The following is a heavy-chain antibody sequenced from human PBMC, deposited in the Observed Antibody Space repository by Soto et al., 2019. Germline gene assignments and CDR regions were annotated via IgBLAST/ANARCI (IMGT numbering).Heavy chain of an antibody. CDR1: GDSVSSTNW. Sequence: QVQLQESGPGLVKPSGTLSLTCAVSGDSVSSTNWLSWVRQPPGKGLEWIGEIFPTGTTRYNPSLKSRVNLSVDKSKIQFSLNLNSVTAADTAVYYCATYLTPYTFHYWGQGALVTVSS. V-gene: IGHV4-4*02. CDR3: ATYLTPYTFHY. D-gene: IGHD2-15*01. CDR2: IFPTGTT. J-gene: IGHJ4*02.